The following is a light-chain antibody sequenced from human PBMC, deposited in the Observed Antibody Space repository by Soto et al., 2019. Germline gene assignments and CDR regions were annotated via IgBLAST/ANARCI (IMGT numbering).Light chain of an antibody. Sequence: DIVMTQSPDSLAVSLGERATINCKSSQSVLYSSNNKNYLAWYQQTPGQPPKLLIYWASTRESGVPDRFSGSGSGTDFTLTISSLQAEDVAVYYCQQYYTTLALTFGGGTK. CDR3: QQYYTTLALT. V-gene: IGKV4-1*01. J-gene: IGKJ4*01. CDR2: WAS. CDR1: QSVLYSSNNKNY.